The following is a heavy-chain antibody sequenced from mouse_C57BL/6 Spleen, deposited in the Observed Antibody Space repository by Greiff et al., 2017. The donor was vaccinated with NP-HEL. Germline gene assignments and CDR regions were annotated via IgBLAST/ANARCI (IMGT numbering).Heavy chain of an antibody. CDR2: INPNNGGT. CDR3: ARREWLRDYAMDY. Sequence: VQLKQSGPELVKPGASVKMSCKASGYTFTDYNMHWVKQSHGKSLEWIGYINPNNGGTSYNQKFKGKATLTVNKSSSTAYMELRSLTSEDSAVYYCARREWLRDYAMDYWGQGTSVTVSS. CDR1: GYTFTDYN. D-gene: IGHD2-2*01. J-gene: IGHJ4*01. V-gene: IGHV1-22*01.